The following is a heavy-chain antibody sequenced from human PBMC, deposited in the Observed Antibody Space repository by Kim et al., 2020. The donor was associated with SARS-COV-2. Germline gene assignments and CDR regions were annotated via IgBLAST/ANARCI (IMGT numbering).Heavy chain of an antibody. V-gene: IGHV3-23*01. J-gene: IGHJ4*02. Sequence: DSVKGRFTISRDNSKNALYLQMNSLRAEDTAVYYCAKDRGHSSSWFYFDYWGQGTLVTVSS. CDR3: AKDRGHSSSWFYFDY. D-gene: IGHD6-13*01.